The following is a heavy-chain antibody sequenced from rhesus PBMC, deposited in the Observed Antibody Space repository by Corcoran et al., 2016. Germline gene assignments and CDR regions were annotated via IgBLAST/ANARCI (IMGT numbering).Heavy chain of an antibody. J-gene: IGHJ6*01. CDR1: GYTFTDDY. CDR2: LNPKTGGT. D-gene: IGHD3-22*01. CDR3: SASAPTLFPLVS. Sequence: QVQLVQSGAEVRRPGSSVKVSCKPSGYTFTDDYLDWVRQTPGHGLEWLGELNPKTGGTNYTQKFQDRVTMTRDTSTRPGYMDVSSLRSEDTAVYYWSASAPTLFPLVSW. V-gene: IGHV1-138*01.